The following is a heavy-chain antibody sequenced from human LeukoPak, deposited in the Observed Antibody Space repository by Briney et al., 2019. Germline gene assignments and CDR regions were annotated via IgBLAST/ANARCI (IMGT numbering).Heavy chain of an antibody. D-gene: IGHD2-2*03. J-gene: IGHJ4*02. CDR1: GYCFSTNM. Sequence: SGGSLRLSCVVSGYCFSTNMMTWVRQAPGKGLEWVATILPGGRESYRVDSVKGRFTISRDNAKNSLYLQMNILRAEDTAVYYCMSAHGCWGQGTLVTVTS. CDR3: MSAHGC. V-gene: IGHV3-7*01. CDR2: ILPGGRES.